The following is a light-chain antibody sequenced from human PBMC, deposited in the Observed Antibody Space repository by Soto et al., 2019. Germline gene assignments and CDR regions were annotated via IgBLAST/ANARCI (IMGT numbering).Light chain of an antibody. V-gene: IGKV3-11*01. CDR1: QSVSSY. CDR3: QQRSNWPPIT. Sequence: EIVLTQSPATLSLSPGERATLACRASQSVSSYLACYQHKPGQPPRLLIYDASNRATGIPARFSGSGSGTDVTLTISSLEPEDFAVYYCQQRSNWPPITFGQGTRLEIK. J-gene: IGKJ5*01. CDR2: DAS.